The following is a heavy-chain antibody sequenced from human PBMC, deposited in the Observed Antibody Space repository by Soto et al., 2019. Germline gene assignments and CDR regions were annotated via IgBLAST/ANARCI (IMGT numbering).Heavy chain of an antibody. CDR2: IYGGGNGP. Sequence: EVQVLESGGGLVQPGGSLRLSCAATGFTFSDFAMSWVRQAPGKGLEWVSRIYGGGNGPHYADSVKGRVTISRDNSKNTLYLQINSLRAEGTAVYYCAKMEGMDPWAYSFDYWGQGTLVTVSS. V-gene: IGHV3-23*01. D-gene: IGHD2-2*03. J-gene: IGHJ4*02. CDR3: AKMEGMDPWAYSFDY. CDR1: GFTFSDFA.